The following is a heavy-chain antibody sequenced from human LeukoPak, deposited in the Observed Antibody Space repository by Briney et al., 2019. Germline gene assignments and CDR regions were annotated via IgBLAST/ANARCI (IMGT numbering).Heavy chain of an antibody. J-gene: IGHJ4*02. CDR1: GFTFSSYG. Sequence: GGSLRLSCAASGFTFSSYGMHWVRQAPGKGLEWVAVIWSDGSNTYYADSVKGRFTISRDNSKNTLFLQMNSLRAEDTAVYYCARDRLHYDSLTGYPADWGQGTLVTVSS. CDR2: IWSDGSNT. CDR3: ARDRLHYDSLTGYPAD. D-gene: IGHD3-9*01. V-gene: IGHV3-33*08.